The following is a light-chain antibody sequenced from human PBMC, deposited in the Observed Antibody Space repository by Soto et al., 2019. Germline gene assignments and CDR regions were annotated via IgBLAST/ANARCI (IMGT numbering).Light chain of an antibody. V-gene: IGLV2-14*01. J-gene: IGLJ1*01. CDR2: DVS. CDR3: SSYTSINTRV. Sequence: QSVLTQPASVSGSPGQSITISCTGTSSDVGGYNYVSWYQQHPGKAPKLMIYDVSNRPSGVSYRFSGSESGNTASLTISGLQAEDEADYYCSSYTSINTRVFGTGTKVTVL. CDR1: SSDVGGYNY.